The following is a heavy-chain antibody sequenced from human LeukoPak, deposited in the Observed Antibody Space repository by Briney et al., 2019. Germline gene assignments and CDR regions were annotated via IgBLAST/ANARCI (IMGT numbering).Heavy chain of an antibody. CDR3: ARGRTRIAVAGTDAFDI. V-gene: IGHV1-69*06. CDR2: ITPIFGTA. Sequence: ASVKVSCKASGGTFSSYAISWVRQAPGQGLKWMGGITPIFGTANYAQKFQGRVTITADKSTSTAYMELSSLRSEDTAVYYCARGRTRIAVAGTDAFDIWGQGTMVTVSS. CDR1: GGTFSSYA. J-gene: IGHJ3*02. D-gene: IGHD6-19*01.